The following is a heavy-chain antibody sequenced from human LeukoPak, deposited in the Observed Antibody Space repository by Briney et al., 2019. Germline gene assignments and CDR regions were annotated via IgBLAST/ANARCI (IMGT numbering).Heavy chain of an antibody. CDR3: ARVEWHCSSTSCSGWFDP. Sequence: ASVKVSCKASGYTITSYGISWVRQAPGQGLEWMGWISAYNGNTNYAQKLQGRVTMTTDTSTSTAYMELRSLRSDDTAVYYCARVEWHCSSTSCSGWFDPWGQGTLVTVSS. V-gene: IGHV1-18*01. D-gene: IGHD2-2*01. J-gene: IGHJ5*02. CDR2: ISAYNGNT. CDR1: GYTITSYG.